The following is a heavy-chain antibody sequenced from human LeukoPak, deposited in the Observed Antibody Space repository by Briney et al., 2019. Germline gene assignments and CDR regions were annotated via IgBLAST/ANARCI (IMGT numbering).Heavy chain of an antibody. V-gene: IGHV1-2*02. J-gene: IGHJ3*02. Sequence: ASVKVSCKASGYTSTGYYMHWVRQAPGQGLEWMGWINPNSGGTNYAQKFQGRVTMTRDTSISTAYMELSRLRSDDTAVYYCARRAAYGDYADFGIWGQGTMVTVSS. CDR2: INPNSGGT. D-gene: IGHD4-17*01. CDR3: ARRAAYGDYADFGI. CDR1: GYTSTGYY.